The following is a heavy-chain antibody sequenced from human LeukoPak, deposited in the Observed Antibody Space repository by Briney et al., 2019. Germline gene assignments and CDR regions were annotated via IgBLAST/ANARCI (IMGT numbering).Heavy chain of an antibody. CDR3: ASSHCGGDCYVSAFHI. D-gene: IGHD2-21*02. Sequence: SQTLSLTCAISGDSVSSNSAVWNWIRQSPSRGLEWLGRTYFRSKWYDDYAVSVKNRITINRDTSKNQFSLQLNSVTPEDTAVYYCASSHCGGDCYVSAFHIWGQGTMVIVSS. CDR1: GDSVSSNSAV. CDR2: TYFRSKWYD. J-gene: IGHJ3*02. V-gene: IGHV6-1*01.